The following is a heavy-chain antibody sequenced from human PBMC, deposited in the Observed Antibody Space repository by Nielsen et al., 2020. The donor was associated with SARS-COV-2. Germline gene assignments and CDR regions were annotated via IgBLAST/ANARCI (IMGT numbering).Heavy chain of an antibody. D-gene: IGHD3-10*01. CDR2: IKQDGSEK. Sequence: GESLKISCAASGFTFSSYWMSWVRQAPGKGLEWVANIKQDGSEKYYVDSVKGRFTISRDNAKNSLYLQMNSLRAEDTAVYYCARQRDEIWLGEFDWGQGTLVTVSS. CDR1: GFTFSSYW. CDR3: ARQRDEIWLGEFD. J-gene: IGHJ4*02. V-gene: IGHV3-7*03.